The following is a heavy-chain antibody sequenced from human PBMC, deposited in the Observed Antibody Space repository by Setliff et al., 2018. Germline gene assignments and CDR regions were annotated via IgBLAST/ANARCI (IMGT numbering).Heavy chain of an antibody. CDR3: AKGVSHLGYFDY. J-gene: IGHJ4*02. D-gene: IGHD2-8*01. V-gene: IGHV3-7*01. CDR2: IKQDGSEK. CDR1: GFTFSSYW. Sequence: GGSLRLSCAASGFTFSSYWMSWVRQAPGKGLEWVANIKQDGSEKYYVDSVKGRFTISRDNSKNTLYLQMNSLRAEDTAVYYCAKGVSHLGYFDYWGQGTLVTVSS.